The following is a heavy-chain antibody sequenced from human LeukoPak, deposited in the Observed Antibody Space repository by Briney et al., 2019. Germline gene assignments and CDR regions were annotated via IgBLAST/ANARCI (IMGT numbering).Heavy chain of an antibody. V-gene: IGHV4-34*01. CDR1: GGSFSGYY. Sequence: PSETLSLTCAVYGGSFSGYYWSWIRQPPGKGLEWIGEINHSRSTNYNPSLKSRVTISVDTSKNQFSLKLSSVTAADTAVYYCARVVRVSDYCSSTSCYSRWFDPWGQGTLVTVSS. CDR3: ARVVRVSDYCSSTSCYSRWFDP. J-gene: IGHJ5*02. CDR2: INHSRST. D-gene: IGHD2-2*02.